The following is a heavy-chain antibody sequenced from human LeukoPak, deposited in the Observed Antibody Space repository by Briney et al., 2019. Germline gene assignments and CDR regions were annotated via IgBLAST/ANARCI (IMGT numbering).Heavy chain of an antibody. J-gene: IGHJ4*02. CDR3: AKVPGDHIGSGRSGY. Sequence: PGGSLRLFCAASGFTFSSYAMHWVRQAPGKGLEWVAVISYDGSNKYYADSVKGRFTISRDNSRDTLYLQMNRLRAEDTAIYYCAKVPGDHIGSGRSGYWGQGTLVTVSS. D-gene: IGHD3-10*01. V-gene: IGHV3-30-3*01. CDR1: GFTFSSYA. CDR2: ISYDGSNK.